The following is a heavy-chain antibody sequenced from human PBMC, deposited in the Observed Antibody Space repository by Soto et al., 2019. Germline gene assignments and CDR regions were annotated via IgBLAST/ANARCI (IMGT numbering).Heavy chain of an antibody. CDR1: GYTFTSYA. D-gene: IGHD6-13*01. V-gene: IGHV1-3*01. J-gene: IGHJ6*02. Sequence: ASVKVSCKASGYTFTSYAMHWVRQAPGQRLEWMGWINAGNGNTKYSQKFQGRVTITRDTSASTAYMELSSLRSEDTAVYYCARAGGYSRTTPNPRAYDMDVWGQGTTVTVSS. CDR2: INAGNGNT. CDR3: ARAGGYSRTTPNPRAYDMDV.